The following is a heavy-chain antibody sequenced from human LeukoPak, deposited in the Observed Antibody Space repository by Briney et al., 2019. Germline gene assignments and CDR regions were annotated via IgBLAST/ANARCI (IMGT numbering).Heavy chain of an antibody. CDR3: AKERGNGYNYNFDY. J-gene: IGHJ4*02. CDR1: GFIFSSYA. CDR2: ISGSGGST. Sequence: GGPLRLSCAASGFIFSSYAMSWARQAPGKGLEWVSGISGSGGSTYYADSVKGRFTISRDKSKNTLYLQMNSLRAEDTAVYYCAKERGNGYNYNFDYWGQGTLVTVSS. D-gene: IGHD5-24*01. V-gene: IGHV3-23*01.